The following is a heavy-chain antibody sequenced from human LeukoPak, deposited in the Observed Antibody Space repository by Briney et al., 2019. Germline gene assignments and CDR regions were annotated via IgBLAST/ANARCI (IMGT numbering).Heavy chain of an antibody. CDR2: INHSGST. D-gene: IGHD2-2*02. CDR3: ARDIVVVPAAIKAYNWFDP. Sequence: SETLSLTCAVYGGSFSGYYWSWVRQPPGKGLEWIGEINHSGSTNYNPSLKSRVTISVDTSKNQFSLKLSSVTAADTAVYYCARDIVVVPAAIKAYNWFDPWGQGTLVTVSS. V-gene: IGHV4-34*01. CDR1: GGSFSGYY. J-gene: IGHJ5*02.